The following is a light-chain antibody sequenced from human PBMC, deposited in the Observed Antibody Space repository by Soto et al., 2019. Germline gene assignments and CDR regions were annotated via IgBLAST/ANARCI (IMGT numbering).Light chain of an antibody. CDR1: QSISSY. Sequence: DIQMTQSPSSLSASVGDRVTITCRASQSISSYLNWYQQKPVKAPKLLIYAASSLQSGVPSRFSGSGSGTDFTLTISNLNPEDFATYYCQPSYSTPTFGQGTKLEIK. CDR2: AAS. J-gene: IGKJ2*01. V-gene: IGKV1-39*01. CDR3: QPSYSTPT.